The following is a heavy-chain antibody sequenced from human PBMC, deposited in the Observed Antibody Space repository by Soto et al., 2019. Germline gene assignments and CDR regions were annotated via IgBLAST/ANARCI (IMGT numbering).Heavy chain of an antibody. J-gene: IGHJ6*02. CDR1: GFTFNTYD. Sequence: QVHLVESGGGVVQPGRSLRLSCAASGFTFNTYDMHWVRQAPGKGLEWVAVISYDGSNKYYADSVKGRLTISRDNSKNTLYLQMNSLRAEDTAVYYCATGQHCSSTSCYFDYYGMDVWGQGTKVAVSS. D-gene: IGHD2-2*01. V-gene: IGHV3-30*03. CDR3: ATGQHCSSTSCYFDYYGMDV. CDR2: ISYDGSNK.